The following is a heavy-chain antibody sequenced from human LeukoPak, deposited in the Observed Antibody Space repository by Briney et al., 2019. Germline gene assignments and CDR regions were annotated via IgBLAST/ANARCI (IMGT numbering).Heavy chain of an antibody. V-gene: IGHV3-49*04. D-gene: IGHD3-10*01. CDR2: IRSETYGGTT. CDR3: TEYNSGSGSSGY. Sequence: GGSLRLSCAASGFTFSSYAMSWVRQAPGKGLEWVGCIRSETYGGTTEYAASVKGRFTISRDDSKSIAYLQMNSLKTEDTAVYFCTEYNSGSGSSGYWGQGTRVTVSS. J-gene: IGHJ4*02. CDR1: GFTFSSYA.